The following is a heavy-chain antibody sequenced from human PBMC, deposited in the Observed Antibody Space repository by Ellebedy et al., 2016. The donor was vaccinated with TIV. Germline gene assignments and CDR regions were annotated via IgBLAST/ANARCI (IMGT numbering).Heavy chain of an antibody. D-gene: IGHD4-17*01. J-gene: IGHJ4*02. CDR2: IWYDGSNK. V-gene: IGHV3-33*01. CDR1: GFTFSSYG. Sequence: PGGSLRLSCAASGFTFSSYGMHWVRQAPGKGLEWVAVIWYDGSNKYYADSVKGRFTISRDNSKNTLYLQMNSLRAEDTAVYYCARGWDGDLFDYWGQGTLVTVSS. CDR3: ARGWDGDLFDY.